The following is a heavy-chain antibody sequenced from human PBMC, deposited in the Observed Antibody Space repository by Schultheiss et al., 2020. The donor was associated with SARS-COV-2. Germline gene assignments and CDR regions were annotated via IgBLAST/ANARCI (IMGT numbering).Heavy chain of an antibody. CDR1: GFTFSGSS. Sequence: GGSLRLSCAASGFTFSGSSMHWVRQASRKGLEWVGHIRSKPNNYATAYAASVKGRFTISRDESKNTAYLQMNSLKTEDTAVYYCTRWGDSDAFDSWGQGTLVTVSS. J-gene: IGHJ4*02. D-gene: IGHD2-21*02. CDR2: IRSKPNNYAT. CDR3: TRWGDSDAFDS. V-gene: IGHV3-73*01.